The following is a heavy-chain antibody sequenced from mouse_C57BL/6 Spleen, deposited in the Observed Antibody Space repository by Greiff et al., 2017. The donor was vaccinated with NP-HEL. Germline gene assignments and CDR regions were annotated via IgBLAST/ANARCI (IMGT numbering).Heavy chain of an antibody. D-gene: IGHD2-4*01. CDR1: GFTFSDAW. Sequence: EVMLVESGGGLVQPGGSMKLSCAASGFTFSDAWMDWVRQSPEKGLEWVAEIRNKANNHATYYAESVKGRFTISRDDSKSSVYLQMNSLRAEDTGIYYCTGAYYDYDNWFAYWGQGTLVTVSA. J-gene: IGHJ3*01. CDR3: TGAYYDYDNWFAY. V-gene: IGHV6-6*01. CDR2: IRNKANNHAT.